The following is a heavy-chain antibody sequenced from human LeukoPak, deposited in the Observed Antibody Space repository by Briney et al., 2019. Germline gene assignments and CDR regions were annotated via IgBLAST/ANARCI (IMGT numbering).Heavy chain of an antibody. CDR1: GFTFSDFY. CDR3: ARDLIHRSGEADY. J-gene: IGHJ4*02. D-gene: IGHD3-22*01. V-gene: IGHV3-11*05. CDR2: ISSSGSST. Sequence: KPGGPLRLSCAASGFTFSDFYMSWIRQAPGKGLEWISYISSSGSSTNYADSVKGRFTISRDNAKNSLYLQMNSLRAEDTAVYYCARDLIHRSGEADYWGQGTLVTVSS.